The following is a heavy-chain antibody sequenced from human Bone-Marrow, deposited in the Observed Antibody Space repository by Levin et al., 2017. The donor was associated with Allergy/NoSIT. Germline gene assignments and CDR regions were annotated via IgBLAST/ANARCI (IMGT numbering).Heavy chain of an antibody. Sequence: PGGSLRPSCAASGLSFSDYGMHWVRQAPDSGLEWVALITSDGSNKFYADSVKGRFIISRDNSRNIPYPQPNSLRPEDTAVYYCASRGSFDHWGQGTLVTVSS. CDR2: ITSDGSNK. V-gene: IGHV3-30*03. J-gene: IGHJ4*02. CDR1: GLSFSDYG. CDR3: ASRGSFDH. D-gene: IGHD3-10*01.